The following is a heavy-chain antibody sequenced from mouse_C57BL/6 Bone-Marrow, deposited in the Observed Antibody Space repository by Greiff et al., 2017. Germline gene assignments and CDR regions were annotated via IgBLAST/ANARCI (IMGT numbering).Heavy chain of an antibody. V-gene: IGHV1-61*01. Sequence: VQLQQPGAELVRPGSSVKLSCKASGYTFTSYWMDWVKQRPGQGLEWIGNIYPSDSETHYNQKFKDKATLTVDKSSSTAYMQLSSLTSEDSAVYSSARSYDYGEGFAYWGQGTLVTVSA. J-gene: IGHJ3*01. D-gene: IGHD2-4*01. CDR2: IYPSDSET. CDR3: ARSYDYGEGFAY. CDR1: GYTFTSYW.